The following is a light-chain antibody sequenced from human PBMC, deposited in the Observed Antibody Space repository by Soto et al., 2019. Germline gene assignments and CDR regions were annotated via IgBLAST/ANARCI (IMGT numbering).Light chain of an antibody. CDR3: QQYYNTPLT. CDR2: WAS. Sequence: IVMTQSPDSLAVSLGERATINCKSSQSVFYSSNNKKSVAWYQQKPGQPPKLLIYWASTREFGVPDRFSGSGSGTDFTLTISSLQAEDVAVYYCQQYYNTPLTFGGGTKVEIK. V-gene: IGKV4-1*01. J-gene: IGKJ4*01. CDR1: QSVFYSSNNKKS.